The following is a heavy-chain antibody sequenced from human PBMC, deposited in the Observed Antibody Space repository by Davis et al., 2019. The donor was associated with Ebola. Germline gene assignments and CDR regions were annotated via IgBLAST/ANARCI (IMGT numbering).Heavy chain of an antibody. CDR2: INAGNGNT. D-gene: IGHD4-17*01. CDR3: ARHASGDFWYFGL. J-gene: IGHJ2*01. V-gene: IGHV1-3*01. Sequence: AASVKVSCKASGYSFTSYGISWVRQAPGQRLEWMGWINAGNGNTKYSQKFQGRVTITRDTSASTAYMELSSLRSEDTAVYYCARHASGDFWYFGLWGRGTRVTVSS. CDR1: GYSFTSYG.